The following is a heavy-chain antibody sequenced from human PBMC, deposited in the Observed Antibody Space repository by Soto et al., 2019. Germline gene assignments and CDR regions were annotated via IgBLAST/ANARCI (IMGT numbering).Heavy chain of an antibody. CDR1: GYTFINYD. CDR2: SSPYNGNT. D-gene: IGHD1-20*01. V-gene: IGHV1-18*01. J-gene: IGHJ4*02. CDR3: ARGRITDLGTFDY. Sequence: QVQLVQSGAEMKKPGASVKVSCKASGYTFINYDISWLRQAPGQGLEWMGWSSPYNGNTNYAHTFQGRVTMTADTSASSGYMELRSPRSDDTAVYFCARGRITDLGTFDYWGQGTLVTVSS.